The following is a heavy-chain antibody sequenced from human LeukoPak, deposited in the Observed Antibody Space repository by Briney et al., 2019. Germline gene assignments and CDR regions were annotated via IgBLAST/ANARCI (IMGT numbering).Heavy chain of an antibody. Sequence: SETLSLTCTVSGGSISSYYWSWTRQPPGKGLEWIGYIYYSGSTNYNPSLKSRVTISVDTSKNQFSLKLSSVTAADTAVYYCARLSSGYKTNFDYWGQGTLVTVSS. CDR2: IYYSGST. CDR3: ARLSSGYKTNFDY. CDR1: GGSISSYY. J-gene: IGHJ4*02. V-gene: IGHV4-59*08. D-gene: IGHD3-22*01.